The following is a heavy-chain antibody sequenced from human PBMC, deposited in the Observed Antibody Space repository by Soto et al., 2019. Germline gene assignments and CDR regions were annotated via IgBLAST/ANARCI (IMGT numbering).Heavy chain of an antibody. V-gene: IGHV3-30*03. J-gene: IGHJ4*02. CDR3: ARDQPGYSYGYGLGY. D-gene: IGHD5-18*01. CDR2: ISYDGSNK. Sequence: PGGSLRLSCSASGFTFSSYGMHWVSKATGKGLEWVAVISYDGSNKYYADSVKGRFTISRDNSKNTLYLQMNSLRAEDTAVYYCARDQPGYSYGYGLGYWGQGT. CDR1: GFTFSSYG.